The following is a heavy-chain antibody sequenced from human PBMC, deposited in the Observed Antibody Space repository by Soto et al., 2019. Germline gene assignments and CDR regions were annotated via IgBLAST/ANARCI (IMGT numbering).Heavy chain of an antibody. CDR1: GDSVSSNSAA. CDR3: ARERGVLSEAFDI. Sequence: SQTLSLTCVISGDSVSSNSAAWNWLRQSPSRGLEWPGRTYYRSKWYNDYVLSVKSRITINPDTSKNQFSLQLNSVTPEDTAVYYCARERGVLSEAFDIWGQGTVVTVSS. V-gene: IGHV6-1*01. D-gene: IGHD3-10*01. CDR2: TYYRSKWYN. J-gene: IGHJ3*02.